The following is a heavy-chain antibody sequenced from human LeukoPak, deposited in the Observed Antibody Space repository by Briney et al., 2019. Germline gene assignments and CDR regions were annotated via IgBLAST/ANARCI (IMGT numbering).Heavy chain of an antibody. CDR1: GYSISSGYY. Sequence: PSETLSLTCAVSGYSISSGYYWGWLRQPPGKGLEGIVSIYHSGNTYYNPSLKSRVTISLGTSKNQFSLKLSSVTAADTAVYYCARLKDSSGYYPNYFDYWGQGTLVTVSS. CDR2: IYHSGNT. V-gene: IGHV4-38-2*01. CDR3: ARLKDSSGYYPNYFDY. D-gene: IGHD3-22*01. J-gene: IGHJ4*02.